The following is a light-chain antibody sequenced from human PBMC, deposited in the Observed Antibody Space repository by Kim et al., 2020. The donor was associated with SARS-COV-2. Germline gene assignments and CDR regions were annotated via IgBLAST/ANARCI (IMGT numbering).Light chain of an antibody. CDR2: AAS. CDR3: QQSYSTPWT. V-gene: IGKV1-39*01. CDR1: QSISSY. Sequence: ASVGDRVTITCRAIQSISSYLNWYQQKPGKAPRLLIYAASSLQGGVPSRFSGSGSGTDFTLTISSLQPEDFATYYCQQSYSTPWTFGQGTKVDIK. J-gene: IGKJ1*01.